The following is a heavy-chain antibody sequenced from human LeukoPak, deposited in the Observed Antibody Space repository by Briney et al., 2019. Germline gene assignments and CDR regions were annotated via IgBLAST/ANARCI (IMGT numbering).Heavy chain of an antibody. J-gene: IGHJ4*02. D-gene: IGHD3-10*01. V-gene: IGHV4-39*01. CDR2: IYYSGST. CDR1: SGSISTSNYY. CDR3: ARHSGSGSYHSPFGN. Sequence: PSETLSLTCTVSSGSISTSNYYWGWVRQPPGKGLEWIGSIYYSGSTYYNPSLKSRVTISVDTSKNQFSLELTSVTAADTAVYYCARHSGSGSYHSPFGNWGQGTLVTVSS.